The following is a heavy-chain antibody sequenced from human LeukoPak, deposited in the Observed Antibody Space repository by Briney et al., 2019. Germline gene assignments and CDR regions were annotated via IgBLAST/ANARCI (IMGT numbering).Heavy chain of an antibody. CDR2: ITTSEDYT. V-gene: IGHV3-11*06. CDR3: ARRAGAAAAALRHFDL. Sequence: GGSLRLPCAAPGFNFNDYFMTWIRQAPGKGLEWISYITTSEDYTNYADSVRGRFTVSRDNTKNSLYLQMNSLRDEDTAVYYCARRAGAAAAALRHFDLWGRGTLVSVSS. D-gene: IGHD6-13*01. J-gene: IGHJ2*01. CDR1: GFNFNDYF.